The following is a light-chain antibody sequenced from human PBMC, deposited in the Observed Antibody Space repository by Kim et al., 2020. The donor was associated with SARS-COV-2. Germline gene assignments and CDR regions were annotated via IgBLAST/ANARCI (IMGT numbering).Light chain of an antibody. CDR1: QSVSSSY. V-gene: IGKV3-20*01. CDR3: QQYGSSPRS. J-gene: IGKJ2*03. CDR2: GAS. Sequence: LSPGERVPLSCRASQSVSSSYLAWYQQKPGQAPRLLIYGASSRATGIPDRFSGSGSGTDFTLTISRLEPEDFAVYYCQQYGSSPRSFGQGTKLEI.